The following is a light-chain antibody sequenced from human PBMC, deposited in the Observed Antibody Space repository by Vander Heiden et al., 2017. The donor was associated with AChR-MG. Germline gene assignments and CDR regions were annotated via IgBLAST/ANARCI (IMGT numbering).Light chain of an antibody. CDR2: GAS. CDR3: QQDCSSHT. V-gene: IGKV3-20*01. Sequence: EIVLTQSPGTLSLSPGDRATLSCRASQSVNNNHLGWYQQKPGQAPRLLIFGASRRANAIPDRFSGSGSGTDFTLIISRLEHEDFAVYYWQQDCSSHTFGGGTKVEIK. CDR1: QSVNNNH. J-gene: IGKJ4*01.